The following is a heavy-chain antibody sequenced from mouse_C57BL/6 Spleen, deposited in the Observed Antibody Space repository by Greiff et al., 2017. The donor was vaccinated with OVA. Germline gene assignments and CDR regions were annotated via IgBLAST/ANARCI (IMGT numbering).Heavy chain of an antibody. D-gene: IGHD2-1*01. Sequence: QVQLQQSGAELVRPGASVTLSCKASGYTFTDYEMHWVKQTPVHGLEWIGAIDPETGGTAYNQKFKGKAILTADKSSSTAYMELRSLTSEDSAVYYCTREEDGNYLYYFDYWGQGTTLTVSS. CDR2: IDPETGGT. CDR1: GYTFTDYE. J-gene: IGHJ2*01. CDR3: TREEDGNYLYYFDY. V-gene: IGHV1-15*01.